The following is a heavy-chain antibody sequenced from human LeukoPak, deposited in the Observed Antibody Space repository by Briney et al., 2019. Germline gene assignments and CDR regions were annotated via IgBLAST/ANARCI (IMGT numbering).Heavy chain of an antibody. D-gene: IGHD6-13*01. CDR3: TREGAAAAYGMDV. CDR2: IRRRAFGDTA. V-gene: IGHV3-49*04. Sequence: GGSLRLSCTASRFTFCVYAVSWVRRAPGRGREGVGLIRRRAFGDTADYAASVKGRFTISRDDSKSTAYLQMNSLKTEDTAVYYCTREGAAAAYGMDVWGQGTTVTASS. CDR1: RFTFCVYA. J-gene: IGHJ6*02.